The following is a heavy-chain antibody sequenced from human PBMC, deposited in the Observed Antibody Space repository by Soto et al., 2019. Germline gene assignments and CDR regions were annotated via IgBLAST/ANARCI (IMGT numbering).Heavy chain of an antibody. CDR3: ARGGLEPFDY. Sequence: PGGSLRLSCAASGFTLGNYWMHWVRQAPGKGLVWVSRINDYGTTINYAESVEGRFIISRDDAKSEVYLQMNNLRAEDSAVYYCARGGLEPFDYWRQGALVTVSS. D-gene: IGHD1-1*01. CDR2: INDYGTTI. CDR1: GFTLGNYW. J-gene: IGHJ4*02. V-gene: IGHV3-74*01.